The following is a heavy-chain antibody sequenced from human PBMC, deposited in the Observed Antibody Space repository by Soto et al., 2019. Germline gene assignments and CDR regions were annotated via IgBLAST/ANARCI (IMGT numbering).Heavy chain of an antibody. CDR3: TTESTQRFRDGGPCYTLQTKIHDS. CDR2: IKSKIDGGTT. CDR1: GFSFINGW. J-gene: IGHJ4*02. V-gene: IGHV3-15*01. Sequence: EVQLVESGGGLVKPGGSLRLSCAASGFSFINGWMSWVRQAPGKGLEWVGRIKSKIDGGTTDFSAPVKGRFTISRDDSKDTLYLQMNSRKTEDTAVYYCTTESTQRFRDGGPCYTLQTKIHDSWGQGTLVTVSS. D-gene: IGHD2-15*01.